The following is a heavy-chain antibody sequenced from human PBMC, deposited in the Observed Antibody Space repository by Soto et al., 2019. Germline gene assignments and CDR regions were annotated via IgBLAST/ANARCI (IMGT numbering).Heavy chain of an antibody. J-gene: IGHJ4*02. CDR2: LYSGGST. V-gene: IGHV3-66*01. CDR1: GFTVSSNY. CDR3: ARERDTTGYVLKY. Sequence: EVQLVESGGGLVQPGASLRLSCAASGFTVSSNYMSWVRQAPGKGLEWVSILYSGGSTYYAGSVRGRFTISRDNSKNMLYLQMISLRAEDTAVYYCARERDTTGYVLKYWGQGTLVTVSS. D-gene: IGHD3-22*01.